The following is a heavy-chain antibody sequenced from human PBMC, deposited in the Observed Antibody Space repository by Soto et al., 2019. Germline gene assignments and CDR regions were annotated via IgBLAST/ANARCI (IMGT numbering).Heavy chain of an antibody. CDR2: IYYSGST. V-gene: IGHV4-31*03. CDR1: GGSISSGGYY. CDR3: ARDIPHWKDWGRGSYFDY. J-gene: IGHJ4*02. Sequence: QVQLQESGPGLVKPSQTLSLTCTVSGGSISSGGYYWSWIRQHPGKGLEWIGYIYYSGSTYYNPSLKSRVTISVDTSKNQFAMKLSSVTAADTAVYYCARDIPHWKDWGRGSYFDYWGQGTLVTVSS. D-gene: IGHD1-1*01.